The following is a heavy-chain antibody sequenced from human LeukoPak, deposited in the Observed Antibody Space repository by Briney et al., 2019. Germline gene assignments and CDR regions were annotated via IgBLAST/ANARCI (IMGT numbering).Heavy chain of an antibody. Sequence: PGGSLRLSCAASGLTFENFWIHGVRQGPGKELVWVSRINGHGTTTGYADSVKGRFTISRDNAKNTVYLQMNSLRVEDTAIYYCLKRGSDWTYWYFDLWGRGTRVTVSS. V-gene: IGHV3-74*01. D-gene: IGHD1-1*01. CDR1: GLTFENFW. J-gene: IGHJ2*01. CDR2: INGHGTTT. CDR3: LKRGSDWTYWYFDL.